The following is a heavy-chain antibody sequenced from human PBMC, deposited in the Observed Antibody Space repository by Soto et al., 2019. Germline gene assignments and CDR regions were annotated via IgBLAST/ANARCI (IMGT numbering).Heavy chain of an antibody. CDR1: GGTFSSYA. CDR3: ARDSHGGSVRDWFDP. J-gene: IGHJ5*02. D-gene: IGHD3-10*02. CDR2: IIPIFGTA. Sequence: QVQLVQSGAEVKKPGSSVKVSCKASGGTFSSYAISWVRQAPGQGLEGMGGIIPIFGTANYPQKFQSRVTISADESTSKAHMERSSLRSEDTAGYYCARDSHGGSVRDWFDPWGQGTLVTVSS. V-gene: IGHV1-69*01.